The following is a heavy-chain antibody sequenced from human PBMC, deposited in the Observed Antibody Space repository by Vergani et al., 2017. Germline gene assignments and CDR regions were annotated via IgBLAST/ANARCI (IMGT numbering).Heavy chain of an antibody. CDR1: GYSFTSYW. D-gene: IGHD2-2*01. CDR2: IYPGDSDT. Sequence: EVQLVQSGAEVKKPGESLKISCKGSGYSFTSYWIGWVRQMPGKGLEWMGIIYPGDSDTRYSPSFQGQVTISADKSISTAYLQWSSLKASDTAMYYCAIHGYCSSTSCYVARNWFDPWGQGTLVTVSS. CDR3: AIHGYCSSTSCYVARNWFDP. V-gene: IGHV5-51*01. J-gene: IGHJ5*02.